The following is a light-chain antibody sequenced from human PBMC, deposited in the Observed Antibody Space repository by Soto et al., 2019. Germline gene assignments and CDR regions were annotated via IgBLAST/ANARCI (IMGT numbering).Light chain of an antibody. CDR2: GAS. CDR1: RGVSANY. V-gene: IGKV3-20*01. J-gene: IGKJ1*01. CDR3: PEYGSSPRT. Sequence: ENLLTQSPGTLSLSPGEEATLSCRASRGVSANYLAWYQQKPGQAPTLPIYGASIRAAGIPDRFSGSGSGTDFTLTIRRLEPDDFAVYCCPEYGSSPRTFGQGTKVDI.